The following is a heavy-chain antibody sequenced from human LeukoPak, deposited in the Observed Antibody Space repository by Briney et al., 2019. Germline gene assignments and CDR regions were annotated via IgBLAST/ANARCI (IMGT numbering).Heavy chain of an antibody. CDR1: GFIFGDYA. Sequence: GGSLRLSCAASGFIFGDYAMSWVRRAPGKGLEWVSGITGSGRTTFYADSVKGRFTVSRDNSKNTVYLQMNSPKDDDTAVYYCARVIRSSGWYVDFWGQGTLVTVSS. D-gene: IGHD6-19*01. J-gene: IGHJ4*02. V-gene: IGHV3-23*01. CDR3: ARVIRSSGWYVDF. CDR2: ITGSGRTT.